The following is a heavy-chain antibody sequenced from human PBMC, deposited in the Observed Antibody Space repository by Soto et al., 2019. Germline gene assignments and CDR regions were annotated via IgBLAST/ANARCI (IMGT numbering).Heavy chain of an antibody. CDR3: AKDRGSGSYAANYYYYGMDV. CDR2: IVVGSGNT. J-gene: IGHJ6*02. D-gene: IGHD3-10*01. CDR1: GFTFTSSA. Sequence: SVKVSCKASGFTFTSSAMQWVRQARGQRLEWIGWIVVGSGNTNYAQKFQERVTITRDMSTSTAYMELSSLRSEDTALYYCAKDRGSGSYAANYYYYGMDVWGQGTTVTVSS. V-gene: IGHV1-58*02.